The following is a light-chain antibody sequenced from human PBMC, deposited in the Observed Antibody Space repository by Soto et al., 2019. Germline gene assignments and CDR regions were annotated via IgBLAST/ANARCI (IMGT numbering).Light chain of an antibody. J-gene: IGKJ1*01. CDR3: QQYNIYSWT. Sequence: DIQMTQSPSTLSASVGDRVTITCRASQSINTCLAWYQRKPGKAPKLLIFDASTLESGVPSRFSGSGSGTEFTLTISSLHPDDFATYYCQQYNIYSWTFGQGTKVDIK. V-gene: IGKV1-5*01. CDR2: DAS. CDR1: QSINTC.